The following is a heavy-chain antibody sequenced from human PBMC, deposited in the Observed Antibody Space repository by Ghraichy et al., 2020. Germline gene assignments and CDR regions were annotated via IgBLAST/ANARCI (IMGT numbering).Heavy chain of an antibody. V-gene: IGHV3-30*02. Sequence: GGSLRLSCAASGFTFSSYGMHWVRQAPGKGLEWVAFIRYDGSNKYYADSVKGRFTISRDNSKNTLYLQMNSLRAEDTAVYYCAKDLRGSYSHFDYWGQGTLVTVSS. D-gene: IGHD1-26*01. CDR1: GFTFSSYG. CDR3: AKDLRGSYSHFDY. CDR2: IRYDGSNK. J-gene: IGHJ4*02.